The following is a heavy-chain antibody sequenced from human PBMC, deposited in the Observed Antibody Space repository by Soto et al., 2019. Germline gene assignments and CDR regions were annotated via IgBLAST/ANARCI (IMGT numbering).Heavy chain of an antibody. D-gene: IGHD3-10*01. Sequence: QVQLQESGPGLVKPSETLSLTCTVSGGSISGYFWSWMRQPPGKELEWIGYIYYSGSTNYNPSLKRRITLSVDSSKHQSSLTLSSVTAADTAVYYCARHRYGSGSLYNWLDPWGQGTLVTVSS. CDR2: IYYSGST. V-gene: IGHV4-59*01. J-gene: IGHJ5*02. CDR3: ARHRYGSGSLYNWLDP. CDR1: GGSISGYF.